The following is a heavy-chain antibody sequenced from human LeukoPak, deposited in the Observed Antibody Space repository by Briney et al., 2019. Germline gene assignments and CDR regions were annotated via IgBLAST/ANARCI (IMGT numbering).Heavy chain of an antibody. CDR2: IYSGGST. V-gene: IGHV3-53*01. D-gene: IGHD6-19*01. Sequence: GGSLRLSCAASGFTVSSNYMSWVRQAPGKGLEWVSVIYSGGSTYYADSVKGRFTISRDNSKNTLYLQMNSLRAEDTAVYYCARMRSGWDSMDVWGQGTTVTVSS. CDR3: ARMRSGWDSMDV. CDR1: GFTVSSNY. J-gene: IGHJ6*02.